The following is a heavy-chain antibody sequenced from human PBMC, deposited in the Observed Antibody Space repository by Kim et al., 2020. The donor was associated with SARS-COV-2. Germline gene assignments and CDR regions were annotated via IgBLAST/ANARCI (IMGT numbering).Heavy chain of an antibody. V-gene: IGHV4-30-4*01. J-gene: IGHJ4*02. CDR3: ARLLGGFLEWFFHMYYFDY. CDR1: GGSISSGDYY. D-gene: IGHD3-3*01. Sequence: SETLSLTCTVSGGSISSGDYYWSWIRQPPGKGLEWIGYIYYSGSTYYNPSLKSRVTISVDTSKNQFSLKLSSVTAADTAVYYCARLLGGFLEWFFHMYYFDYWGQGTLVTVSS. CDR2: IYYSGST.